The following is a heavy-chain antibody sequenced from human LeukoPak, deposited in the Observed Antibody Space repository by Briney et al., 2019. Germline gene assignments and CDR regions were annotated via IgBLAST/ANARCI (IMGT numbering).Heavy chain of an antibody. J-gene: IGHJ3*02. CDR2: IYYSGST. Sequence: SETPSLTCTVSGGSISSYYWSWIRQPPGKGLEWIGYIYYSGSTNYNPSLKSRVTISVDTSKNQFSLKLSSVTAADTAVYYCARVQDYYDSSGTPDAFDIWGQGTMVTVSS. CDR3: ARVQDYYDSSGTPDAFDI. V-gene: IGHV4-59*01. CDR1: GGSISSYY. D-gene: IGHD3-22*01.